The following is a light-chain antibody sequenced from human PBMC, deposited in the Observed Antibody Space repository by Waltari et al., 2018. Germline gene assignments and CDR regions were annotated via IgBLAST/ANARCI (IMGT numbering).Light chain of an antibody. J-gene: IGKJ1*01. V-gene: IGKV3-20*01. Sequence: IVLTQSPGTLSLSPGERATLSCRASQSVSRSLAWYQQKPGQAPKLLIYGASTRATGIPDRFSGSRSGTDFSLTISRLEPEDFAIYFCQHYVRLPATFGQGTKVEIK. CDR1: QSVSRS. CDR3: QHYVRLPAT. CDR2: GAS.